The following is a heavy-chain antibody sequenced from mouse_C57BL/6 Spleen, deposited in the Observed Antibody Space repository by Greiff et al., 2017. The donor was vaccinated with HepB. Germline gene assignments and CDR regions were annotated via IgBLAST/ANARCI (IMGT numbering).Heavy chain of an antibody. Sequence: QVQLQQPGAELVKPGASVKLSCKASGYTFTSYWMHWVKQRPGQGLEWIGMIHPNSGSTNYNEKFKSKATLTVDKSSSTAYMQLSSLTSEDSAVYYCARGKLYDYDWYFDVWGTGTTVTVSS. CDR3: ARGKLYDYDWYFDV. CDR2: IHPNSGST. V-gene: IGHV1-64*01. J-gene: IGHJ1*03. CDR1: GYTFTSYW. D-gene: IGHD2-4*01.